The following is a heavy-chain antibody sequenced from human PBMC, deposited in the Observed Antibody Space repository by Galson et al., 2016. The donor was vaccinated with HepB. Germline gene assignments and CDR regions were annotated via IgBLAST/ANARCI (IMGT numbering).Heavy chain of an antibody. CDR2: IFSNDDT. V-gene: IGHV2-26*01. CDR3: ARMVGVVGPSTRRRYYDAFDV. CDR1: GFSLSNPRMG. D-gene: IGHD1-26*01. J-gene: IGHJ3*01. Sequence: ALVKPTQTLTLTCTVSGFSLSNPRMGVSWIRQPPGEALEWLAHIFSNDDTSYNTSLKSRLTISKDISKRQVVLTMTNLDPVDTATYYCARMVGVVGPSTRRRYYDAFDVWGQGTMVTVSS.